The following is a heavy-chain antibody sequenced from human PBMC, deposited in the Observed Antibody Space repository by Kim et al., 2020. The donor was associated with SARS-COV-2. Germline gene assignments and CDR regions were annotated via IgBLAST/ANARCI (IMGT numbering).Heavy chain of an antibody. V-gene: IGHV4-34*01. CDR1: GGSFSGYY. CDR2: INHSGST. J-gene: IGHJ4*01. D-gene: IGHD3-10*01. CDR3: ARGLKRLLWFGELLLDDY. Sequence: SETLSLTCAVYGGSFSGYYWSWIRQPPGKGLEWIGEINHSGSTNYNPSLKSRVTISVDTSKNQFSLKLSSVTAADTAVYYCARGLKRLLWFGELLLDDY.